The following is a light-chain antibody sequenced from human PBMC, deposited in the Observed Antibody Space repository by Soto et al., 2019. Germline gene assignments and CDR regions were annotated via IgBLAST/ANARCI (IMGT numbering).Light chain of an antibody. CDR3: QQYNSSPST. V-gene: IGKV1-5*03. J-gene: IGKJ2*01. Sequence: DIQMTQSPSTLSASVGDSVTITCRASQSISVWLDWYQQKPGKAPNLLIYKASSLEDRIPSRFCGSGSATHFTLTISSLRPDDFGTYYCQQYNSSPSTVGQGTKLEIQ. CDR1: QSISVW. CDR2: KAS.